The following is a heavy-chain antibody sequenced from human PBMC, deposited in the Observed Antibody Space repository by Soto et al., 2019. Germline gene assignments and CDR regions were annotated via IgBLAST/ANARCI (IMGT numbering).Heavy chain of an antibody. CDR3: ERDYSSSPGRVEF. V-gene: IGHV4-31*02. CDR1: GGSISSGGYY. D-gene: IGHD6-6*01. Sequence: QVQLQESGPGLVKPSQTLSLTCTVSGGSISSGGYYWSWIRQHPGKGLEWIGYIYYSGNTYYNPSLKSRITISIDTSKNQFSLKLGSVTAADTAVYYCERDYSSSPGRVEFWGQGTLVTVSS. CDR2: IYYSGNT. J-gene: IGHJ4*02.